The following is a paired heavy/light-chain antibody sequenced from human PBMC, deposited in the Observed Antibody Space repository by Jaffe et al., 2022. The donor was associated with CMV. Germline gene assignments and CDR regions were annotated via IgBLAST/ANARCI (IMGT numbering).Light chain of an antibody. V-gene: IGKV3-20*01. J-gene: IGKJ2*01. CDR2: GAS. CDR1: QSVSSNY. Sequence: EIVLTQSPGTLSLSPGERATLSCRASQSVSSNYLAWYQQKPGQAPRLLIYGASSRATGIPDRFSGSGSGTDFTLTISRLEPEDFAVYYCQQYGSSPPYAFGQGTKLEIK. CDR3: QQYGSSPPYA.
Heavy chain of an antibody. CDR3: AGGRQVVPGAPFFRRNYYYLMDV. J-gene: IGHJ6*02. Sequence: QVQLQQWGAGLLKPSETLSLTCAVYGGSFSGYYWSWIRQPPGKGLEWIGEINHSGSTNYNPSLKSRVTISVDTSKNQVSLKLSSVTAADTAVYYCAGGRQVVPGAPFFRRNYYYLMDVWGQGTTVTVSS. CDR1: GGSFSGYY. CDR2: INHSGST. V-gene: IGHV4-34*01. D-gene: IGHD2-2*01.